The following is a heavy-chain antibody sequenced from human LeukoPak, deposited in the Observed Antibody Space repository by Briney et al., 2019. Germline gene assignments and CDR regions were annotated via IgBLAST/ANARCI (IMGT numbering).Heavy chain of an antibody. CDR3: TRDRGFCTGATCHPNDY. D-gene: IGHD2-8*02. Sequence: GGSLRLSCAASGFTFSSYGMNWVRQAPGKGLEWVSSITSNSFIYFADSVKGRFTISRDNAKNPLYLQMNSLRAEDTAVYYCTRDRGFCTGATCHPNDYWGQGTLVTVSS. CDR2: ITSNSFI. J-gene: IGHJ4*02. CDR1: GFTFSSYG. V-gene: IGHV3-21*01.